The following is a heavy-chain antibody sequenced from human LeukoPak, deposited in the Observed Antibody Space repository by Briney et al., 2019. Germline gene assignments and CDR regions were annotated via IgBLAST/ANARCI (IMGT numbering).Heavy chain of an antibody. CDR1: GFTFSSYG. CDR2: IWYDGSNK. Sequence: GGSLRLSCAASGFTFSSYGMHWVRQAPGKGLEWVAVIWYDGSNKYYADSVKGRFTISRDNSKNTLYLQMNSLRAEDTAVYYCARTVTTSAPTDYWGQGTLVTVSS. D-gene: IGHD4-17*01. CDR3: ARTVTTSAPTDY. V-gene: IGHV3-33*01. J-gene: IGHJ4*02.